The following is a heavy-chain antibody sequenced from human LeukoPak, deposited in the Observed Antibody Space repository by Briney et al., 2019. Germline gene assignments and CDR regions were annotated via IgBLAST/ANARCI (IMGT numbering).Heavy chain of an antibody. D-gene: IGHD2-15*01. V-gene: IGHV4-59*01. CDR3: ARGLVVVAASSNWFDP. CDR2: IYYSGST. Sequence: SETLSLTCTVSGGSISSYYWSWIRHPPGKGLEWIGYIYYSGSTNYNPSLKSRVTISVDTSKNQFSLKLSSVTAADTAVYYCARGLVVVAASSNWFDPWGQGTLVSVSS. J-gene: IGHJ5*02. CDR1: GGSISSYY.